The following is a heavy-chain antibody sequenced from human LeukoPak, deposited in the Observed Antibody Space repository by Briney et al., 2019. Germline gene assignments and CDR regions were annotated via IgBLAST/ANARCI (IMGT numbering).Heavy chain of an antibody. Sequence: GGSLRLSCAASGFTFSSYSMTWVRQAPGKGLEWVSYISSSSDTIYYAYSVKGRFTISRDNAKNSLYLQMNSLRAEDTAVYYCARDPQSWYFDLWGRGTLVTVSS. V-gene: IGHV3-48*01. CDR1: GFTFSSYS. CDR3: ARDPQSWYFDL. CDR2: ISSSSDTI. J-gene: IGHJ2*01.